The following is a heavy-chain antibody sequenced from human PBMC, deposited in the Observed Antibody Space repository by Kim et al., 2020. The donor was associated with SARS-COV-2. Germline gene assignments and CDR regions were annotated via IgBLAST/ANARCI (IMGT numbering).Heavy chain of an antibody. D-gene: IGHD3-3*01. CDR2: IYPGDSDT. CDR1: GYSFTSYW. V-gene: IGHV5-51*01. CDR3: ARLPSYYDFWSGYSYYFDY. J-gene: IGHJ4*02. Sequence: GESLKISCKGSGYSFTSYWIGWVRQMPGKGLEWMGIIYPGDSDTRYSPSFQDQVTISADKSISTAYLQWSSLKASDTAMYYCARLPSYYDFWSGYSYYFDYWGQGTLVTVSS.